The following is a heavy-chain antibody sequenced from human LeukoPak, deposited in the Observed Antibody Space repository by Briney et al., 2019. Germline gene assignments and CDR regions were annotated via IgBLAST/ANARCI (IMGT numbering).Heavy chain of an antibody. CDR1: GFTFSSYS. CDR3: ARDLTVTMVRGAHDY. V-gene: IGHV3-21*01. Sequence: GSLRLSCAASGFTFSSYSMNWVRQAPGKGLEWVSSISSSSSYIYYADSVKGRFTISRDNAKNSLYLQMNSLRAEDTAVYYCARDLTVTMVRGAHDYWGQGTLVTVSS. J-gene: IGHJ4*02. D-gene: IGHD3-10*01. CDR2: ISSSSSYI.